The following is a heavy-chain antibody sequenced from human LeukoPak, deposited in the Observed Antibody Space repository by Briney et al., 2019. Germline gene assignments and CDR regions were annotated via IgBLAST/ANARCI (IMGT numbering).Heavy chain of an antibody. Sequence: ASVKVSCKASGYTFTSYAMHRVRQAPGQRLEWMGWINAGNGNTKYSQKFQGRVTITRDTSASTAYMELSSLRSEDTAVYYCARVVIAAAGTLDYWGQGTLVTVSS. CDR1: GYTFTSYA. CDR3: ARVVIAAAGTLDY. V-gene: IGHV1-3*01. CDR2: INAGNGNT. J-gene: IGHJ4*02. D-gene: IGHD6-13*01.